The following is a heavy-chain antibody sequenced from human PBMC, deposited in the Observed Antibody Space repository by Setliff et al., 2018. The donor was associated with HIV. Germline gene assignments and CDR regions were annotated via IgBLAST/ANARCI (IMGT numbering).Heavy chain of an antibody. CDR1: GYTFTSYD. CDR3: AIGADYLGIPSYYYYYIDV. Sequence: ASVKVSCKASGYTFTSYDMYWVRQATGQGLEWMGWVNPNSGNTGYAQKFQGRVTMTRDTSISTAYLELSRLRSEDTSVYSCAIGADYLGIPSYYYYYIDVWGKGTTVTVSS. D-gene: IGHD7-27*01. V-gene: IGHV1-8*02. J-gene: IGHJ6*03. CDR2: VNPNSGNT.